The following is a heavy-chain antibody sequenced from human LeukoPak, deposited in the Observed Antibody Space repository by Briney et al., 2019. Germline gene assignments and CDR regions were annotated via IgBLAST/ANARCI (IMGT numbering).Heavy chain of an antibody. V-gene: IGHV4-38-2*01. Sequence: SVTLSLTCAVSGYSISSGYYWGWIRQPPGKRLEWIGSIYHSGSTYYNPSLKSRVTISVDTSKNQFSLKLSSVTAAATAVYYCTRQFPGSSCYYYYYYMDVWGKGTTVTVSS. D-gene: IGHD6-13*01. CDR3: TRQFPGSSCYYYYYYMDV. J-gene: IGHJ6*03. CDR2: IYHSGST. CDR1: GYSISSGYY.